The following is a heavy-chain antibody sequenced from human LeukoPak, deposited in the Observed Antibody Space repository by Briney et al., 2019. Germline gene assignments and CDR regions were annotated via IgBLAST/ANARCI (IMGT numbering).Heavy chain of an antibody. CDR2: INPNSGGT. CDR3: ARDLVVVVGSFDY. Sequence: GASVKVSCKASGYTFTGYYMHWVRQAPGQGLEWMGWINPNSGGTNYAQKLQGRVTMTTDTSTSTAYMELRSLRSDDTAVYYCARDLVVVVGSFDYWGQGTLVTVSS. J-gene: IGHJ4*02. D-gene: IGHD2-15*01. CDR1: GYTFTGYY. V-gene: IGHV1-2*02.